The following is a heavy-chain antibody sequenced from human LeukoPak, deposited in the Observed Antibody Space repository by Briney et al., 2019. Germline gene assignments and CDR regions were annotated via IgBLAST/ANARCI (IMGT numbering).Heavy chain of an antibody. V-gene: IGHV4-61*02. D-gene: IGHD6-19*01. Sequence: PSQTLSLTCTVSGGSISTDLYYWTWIRQPAGKGLEWIGRIYSNGWTDYNPPLKSRVSIPIDTSRNHFSLKMSLATAADTALYYCARGSGWNSFDPWGQGTLVTVSS. J-gene: IGHJ5*02. CDR2: IYSNGWT. CDR3: ARGSGWNSFDP. CDR1: GGSISTDLYY.